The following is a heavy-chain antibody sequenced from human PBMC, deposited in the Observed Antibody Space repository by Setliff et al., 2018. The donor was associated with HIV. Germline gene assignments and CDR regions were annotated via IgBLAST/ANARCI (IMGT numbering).Heavy chain of an antibody. CDR1: GYRFTGFA. V-gene: IGHV1-3*01. D-gene: IGHD5-18*01. J-gene: IGHJ4*02. CDR2: INAGTGNT. CDR3: ARSLREYSYGSPDY. Sequence: ASVKVSCKASGYRFTGFAIHWVRQAPGQRFEWMGWINAGTGNTKYSQKFQDRVTISRDIHANTAYMELSSLRSADTAIYYCARSLREYSYGSPDYWGPGTLVTVPQ.